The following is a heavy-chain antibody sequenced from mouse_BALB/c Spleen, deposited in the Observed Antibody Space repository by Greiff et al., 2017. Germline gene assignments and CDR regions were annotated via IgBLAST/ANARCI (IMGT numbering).Heavy chain of an antibody. V-gene: IGHV5-9-4*01. CDR3: ARKDRYYAMDY. J-gene: IGHJ4*01. Sequence: DVKLVESGGGLVKPGGSLKLSCAASGFTFSSYAMSWVRQSPEKRLEWVAEISSGGSYTYYPDTVTGRFTISRDNAKNTLYLEMSSLRSEDTAMYYCARKDRYYAMDYWGQGTSVTVSS. CDR1: GFTFSSYA. D-gene: IGHD2-14*01. CDR2: ISSGGSYT.